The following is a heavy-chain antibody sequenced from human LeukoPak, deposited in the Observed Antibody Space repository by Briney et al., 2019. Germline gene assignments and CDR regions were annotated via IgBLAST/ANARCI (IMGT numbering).Heavy chain of an antibody. CDR3: AKDVGSVRLDY. CDR1: GFTFSSYG. CDR2: IWYDGSKT. J-gene: IGHJ4*02. D-gene: IGHD2-15*01. Sequence: QPGGSLTLSCTASGFTFSSYGMHWARQAPGKGLEWVAVIWYDGSKTYYADFVKGRFTISRDTSKNTLYLQMNSLRAEDTAVYYCAKDVGSVRLDYWGQGTLVTVSS. V-gene: IGHV3-33*06.